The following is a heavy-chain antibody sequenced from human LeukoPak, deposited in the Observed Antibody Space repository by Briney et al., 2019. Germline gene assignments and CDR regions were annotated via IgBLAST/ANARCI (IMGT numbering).Heavy chain of an antibody. CDR1: GFTFNIYG. V-gene: IGHV3-30*03. CDR3: ARAYGSRWGSYYYGMDV. CDR2: ISSDGSTE. J-gene: IGHJ6*02. D-gene: IGHD2-21*01. Sequence: GGSLRLSCAASGFTFNIYGMHWVRQTPGKGLEWVAVISSDGSTEHYADSVKGRFTISRDNSNNTLYMQMNSLTAEDTAVYYCARAYGSRWGSYYYGMDVWGQGTTVAVSS.